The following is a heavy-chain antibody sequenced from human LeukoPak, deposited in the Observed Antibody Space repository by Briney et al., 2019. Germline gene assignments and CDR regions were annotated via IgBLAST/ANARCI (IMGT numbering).Heavy chain of an antibody. Sequence: SETLSLTCTVSGGSISSSSYYWGWIRQPPGKGLEWIGSIYYSGSTYYNPSLKSRVTISVDTSKNQFSLKLSSVTAADTAVYYCARSLAGGLGAPNTYYFDYWGQGTLVTVSS. CDR1: GGSISSSSYY. J-gene: IGHJ4*02. CDR2: IYYSGST. D-gene: IGHD3-16*01. V-gene: IGHV4-39*01. CDR3: ARSLAGGLGAPNTYYFDY.